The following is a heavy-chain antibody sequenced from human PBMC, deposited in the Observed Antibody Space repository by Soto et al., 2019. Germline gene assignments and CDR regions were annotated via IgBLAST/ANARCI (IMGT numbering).Heavy chain of an antibody. CDR2: IYYSGST. CDR3: ASSGYCTNGVCYTLFDP. CDR1: GGSISSGDYY. J-gene: IGHJ5*02. D-gene: IGHD2-8*01. V-gene: IGHV4-30-4*01. Sequence: SETLSLTCTVSGGSISSGDYYWSWIRQPPGKGLEWIGYIYYSGSTYYNPSLKSRVTISVDTSKNQFSLKLSSVTAADTAVYYCASSGYCTNGVCYTLFDPRGQRTLVTVSS.